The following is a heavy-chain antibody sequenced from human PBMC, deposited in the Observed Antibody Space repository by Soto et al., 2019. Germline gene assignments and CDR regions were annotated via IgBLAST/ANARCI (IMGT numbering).Heavy chain of an antibody. J-gene: IGHJ4*02. V-gene: IGHV4-59*02. CDR1: GGSVTGYH. CDR3: VGYRERAGGRGY. D-gene: IGHD5-12*01. Sequence: SETLSLTCTVSGGSVTGYHWSWIRQPPGKGLEWIGYILYSGSTKYNPSLQSRVAISIDTSKNQFSLKLSSVTASDTAVYYCVGYRERAGGRGYWCQGNLVTVSS. CDR2: ILYSGST.